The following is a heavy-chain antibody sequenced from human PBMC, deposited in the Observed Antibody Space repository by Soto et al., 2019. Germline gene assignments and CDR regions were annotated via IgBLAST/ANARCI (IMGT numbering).Heavy chain of an antibody. J-gene: IGHJ6*02. D-gene: IGHD3-10*01. Sequence: QVQLVESGGGVVQPGRSLRLSCAASGFTFSSYAMHWVRQAPGKGLEWVAVISYDGSNKYYADSVKGRFTISRDNSKNTLYLQMNSLRAEDTAVYYCARELARELLWFGEPPPRGMDVWGQGTTVTVSS. CDR3: ARELARELLWFGEPPPRGMDV. CDR2: ISYDGSNK. V-gene: IGHV3-30-3*01. CDR1: GFTFSSYA.